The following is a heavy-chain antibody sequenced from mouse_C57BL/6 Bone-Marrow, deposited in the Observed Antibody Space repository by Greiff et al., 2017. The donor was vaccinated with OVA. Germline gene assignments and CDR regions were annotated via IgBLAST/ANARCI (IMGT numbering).Heavy chain of an antibody. CDR2: MSSGSSTI. V-gene: IGHV5-17*01. J-gene: IGHJ4*01. CDR3: ARTGYYAMDY. Sequence: EVKLMESGGGLVKPGGSLKLSCAASGFTFSDYGMHWVRQAPEKGLEWVAYMSSGSSTIYYADTEKGRFTISRDNAKNTLFLQMTSLRSEDTAMYYCARTGYYAMDYWGQGTSVTVSS. D-gene: IGHD4-1*01. CDR1: GFTFSDYG.